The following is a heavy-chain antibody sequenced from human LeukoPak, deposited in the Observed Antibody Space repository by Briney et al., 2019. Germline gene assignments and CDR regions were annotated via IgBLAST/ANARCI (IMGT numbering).Heavy chain of an antibody. CDR3: ARHGYCSGGSCYWDY. Sequence: PSETLSLTCTVSGGSISPFYWSWIRQPPGKGLEWIAYIYYSGDTRYNPSLQSRVAISVDTSNNQVSLKLSSVTAADTAVYYCARHGYCSGGSCYWDYWGQGTLATVSS. CDR2: IYYSGDT. CDR1: GGSISPFY. V-gene: IGHV4-59*08. D-gene: IGHD2-15*01. J-gene: IGHJ4*02.